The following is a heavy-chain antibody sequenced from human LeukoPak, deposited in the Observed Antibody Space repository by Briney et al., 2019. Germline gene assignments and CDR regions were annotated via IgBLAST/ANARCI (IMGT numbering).Heavy chain of an antibody. CDR2: IYHSGST. V-gene: IGHV4-30-2*01. CDR1: GGSISSGGYS. J-gene: IGHJ4*02. CDR3: AREGDGWYDY. D-gene: IGHD6-19*01. Sequence: SETLSLTCAVSGGSISSGGYSWSWIRQPPGKGLEWIGYIYHSGSTYYNPSLKSRVTISVDRSKNQFSLKLRSVTAADTAVYYCAREGDGWYDYWGQGTLVTVSS.